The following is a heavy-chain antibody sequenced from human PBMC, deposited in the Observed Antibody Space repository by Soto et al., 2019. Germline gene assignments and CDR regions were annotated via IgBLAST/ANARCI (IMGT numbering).Heavy chain of an antibody. D-gene: IGHD6-25*01. Sequence: QVQLQESGPGLVKPSDTLSLICAVSGYSITSSNWWGWIRQSPGKGLEWIGYIHYSGSTYYNPSLKSRATMSVDTSKTQFSLKLSSVTAVDTAVYYCARRDAAGWYFGLWGRGTLVTVSS. CDR3: ARRDAAGWYFGL. J-gene: IGHJ2*01. CDR1: GYSITSSNW. CDR2: IHYSGST. V-gene: IGHV4-28*01.